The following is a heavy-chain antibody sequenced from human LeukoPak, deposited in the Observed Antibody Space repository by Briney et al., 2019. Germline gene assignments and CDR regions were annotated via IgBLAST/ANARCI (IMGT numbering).Heavy chain of an antibody. Sequence: PGGSLRLSCVASGFTLSSYWMSWVRQAPGKGLEWVANIRQDGSEKHYVDSVRGRFTISRDNAENSLYLQMNSLRAEDTAVYYCARYCSSNGCPEYHFDRWGQGTLVTVSS. CDR1: GFTLSSYW. CDR2: IRQDGSEK. D-gene: IGHD2-2*01. J-gene: IGHJ4*02. CDR3: ARYCSSNGCPEYHFDR. V-gene: IGHV3-7*01.